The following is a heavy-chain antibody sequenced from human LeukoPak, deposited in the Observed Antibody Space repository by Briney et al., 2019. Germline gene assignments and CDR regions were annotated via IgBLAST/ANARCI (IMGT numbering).Heavy chain of an antibody. V-gene: IGHV4-39*07. D-gene: IGHD3-9*01. CDR3: ARELKYYDILTGPNYYMDV. Sequence: SETLSLTCTVSGGSISSSSYYWGWIRQPPGKGLEWIGSIYYSGSTYYNPSLKSRVTISVDTSKNQFSLKLSSVTAADTAVYYCARELKYYDILTGPNYYMDVWGKGTTVTVSS. J-gene: IGHJ6*03. CDR1: GGSISSSSYY. CDR2: IYYSGST.